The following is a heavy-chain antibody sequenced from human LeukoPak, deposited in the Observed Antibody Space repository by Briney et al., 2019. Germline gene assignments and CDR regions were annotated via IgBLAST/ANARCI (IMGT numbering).Heavy chain of an antibody. CDR2: ISYHGTNK. V-gene: IGHV3-30*18. CDR1: GFTFSSYG. CDR3: AKEYTGTFSPFPSYFDN. Sequence: GGSLRLSCAASGFTFSSYGMHWVRQAPGKGLEWVAVISYHGTNKYYADSVKGRFTISRDNSKNTLYLQMNSLRAEDTAIYYCAKEYTGTFSPFPSYFDNWGQGTLVTVSS. D-gene: IGHD1-26*01. J-gene: IGHJ4*02.